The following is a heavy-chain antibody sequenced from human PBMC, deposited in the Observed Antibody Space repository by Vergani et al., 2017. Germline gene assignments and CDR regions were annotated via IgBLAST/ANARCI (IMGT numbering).Heavy chain of an antibody. D-gene: IGHD2-21*02. CDR2: ISGSGGST. J-gene: IGHJ4*02. CDR3: AKDHIVLVTGPYYFDY. V-gene: IGHV3-23*01. CDR1: GFTFSSYA. Sequence: EVQLLESGGGLVQPGGSLRLSCAASGFTFSSYAMSWVRQAPGKGLEWVSAISGSGGSTYYADSVKGRFTLSRDNSKNTLYLQRNSLRAEDTAVYYCAKDHIVLVTGPYYFDYWGQGTLVTVSS.